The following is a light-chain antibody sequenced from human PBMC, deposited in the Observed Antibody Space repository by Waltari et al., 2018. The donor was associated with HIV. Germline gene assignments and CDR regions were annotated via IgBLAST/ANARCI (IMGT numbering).Light chain of an antibody. CDR2: KDK. J-gene: IGLJ2*01. Sequence: QAALTQPPSASGTPGQRVTISCSGGSANIGRNSVSWFQQVPGTAPKPLMDKDKQRPSGVPDRFSACKSGTSASLAISGLRSEDEADYYGAAWDVSLRGLVFGGGTKLTVL. CDR1: SANIGRNS. CDR3: AAWDVSLRGLV. V-gene: IGLV1-47*01.